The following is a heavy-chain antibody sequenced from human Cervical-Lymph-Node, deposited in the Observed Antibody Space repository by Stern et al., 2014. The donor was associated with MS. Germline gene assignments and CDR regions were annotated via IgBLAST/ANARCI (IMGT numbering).Heavy chain of an antibody. D-gene: IGHD2-2*01. Sequence: EVQLVQSGGGLAKPGGSLRLSCAASGFNLSSYAMNWVRQAPGKGLDWAPSISSSSTYMYHADSVKGRFTISRDNAKNSLYLQMKSLRAEDTGVYYCASSIVVVPAAENKGFDPWGQGTLVTVSS. CDR3: ASSIVVVPAAENKGFDP. J-gene: IGHJ5*02. CDR2: ISSSSTYM. CDR1: GFNLSSYA. V-gene: IGHV3-21*01.